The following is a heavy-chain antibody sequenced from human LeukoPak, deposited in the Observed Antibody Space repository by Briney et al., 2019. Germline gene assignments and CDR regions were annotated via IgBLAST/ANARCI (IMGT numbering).Heavy chain of an antibody. J-gene: IGHJ6*03. Sequence: GGSLRLSCAASGFTFDDYGMSWVRQAPGKGLEWVSGINWNGGSTGYADSVKGRFTISRDNAKNSLYLQMNSLRAEDTALYYCARVIGAAAGSPYYYYYYYMDVWGKGTAVTVSS. CDR1: GFTFDDYG. CDR2: INWNGGST. V-gene: IGHV3-20*04. D-gene: IGHD6-13*01. CDR3: ARVIGAAAGSPYYYYYYYMDV.